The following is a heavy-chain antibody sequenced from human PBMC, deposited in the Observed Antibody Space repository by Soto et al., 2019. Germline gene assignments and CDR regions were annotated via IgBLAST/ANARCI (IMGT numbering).Heavy chain of an antibody. D-gene: IGHD3-22*01. CDR2: IYYSGST. CDR1: GGSISSGDYY. CDR3: ARDPAYDSSGYYFLGAFDI. Sequence: QVQLQESGPGLVKPSQTLSLTCNVSGGSISSGDYYWSWIRQPPGKGLEWIGYIYYSGSTYYNPSLKSRVTISVVTSKNQFSLKLSSVTAADTAVYYCARDPAYDSSGYYFLGAFDIWGQGTMVTVSS. J-gene: IGHJ3*02. V-gene: IGHV4-30-4*01.